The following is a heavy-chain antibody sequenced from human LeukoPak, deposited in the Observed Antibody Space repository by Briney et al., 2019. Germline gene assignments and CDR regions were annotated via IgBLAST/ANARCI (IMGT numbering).Heavy chain of an antibody. CDR1: GYSFTSYW. CDR2: IYPGDSDT. Sequence: RGESLKISCKGSGYSFTSYWIGWVRQMPGKGLEWMGIIYPGDSDTRYSPSFQGQVTISVDKSISTAYLQWSSLKASDTAMYYCAIHPSRIAAPYYFDYWGQGTLVTVSS. J-gene: IGHJ4*02. D-gene: IGHD6-6*01. V-gene: IGHV5-51*01. CDR3: AIHPSRIAAPYYFDY.